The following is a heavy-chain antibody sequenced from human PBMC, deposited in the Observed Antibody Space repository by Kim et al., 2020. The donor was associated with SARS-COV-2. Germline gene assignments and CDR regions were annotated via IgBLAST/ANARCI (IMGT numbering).Heavy chain of an antibody. Sequence: SGPTLVNPTQTLTLTCTFSGFSLSTSGVGVGWIRQPPGKALEWLALIYWDDDKRYSPSLKSRLTITKDTSKNQVVLTMTNMDPVDTATYYCAHIFSDYYDSSGYYTRADAFDIWGQGTMVTVSS. CDR1: GFSLSTSGVG. CDR2: IYWDDDK. D-gene: IGHD3-22*01. V-gene: IGHV2-5*02. J-gene: IGHJ3*02. CDR3: AHIFSDYYDSSGYYTRADAFDI.